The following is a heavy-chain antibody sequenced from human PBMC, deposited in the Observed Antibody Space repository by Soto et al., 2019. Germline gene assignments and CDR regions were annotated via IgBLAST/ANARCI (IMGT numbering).Heavy chain of an antibody. V-gene: IGHV3-30*18. D-gene: IGHD3-9*01. CDR1: GFTFSSYG. CDR2: ISYDGSNK. CDR3: AKDLTNYYYILTGSVYYYYGMDV. J-gene: IGHJ6*02. Sequence: QVQLVESGGGVVQPGRSLRLSCAASGFTFSSYGMHWVRQAPGKGLEWVAVISYDGSNKYYADSVKGRFTISRDNSKNTLYLQINSLRAEDTAVYYCAKDLTNYYYILTGSVYYYYGMDVWGQGTTVTVSS.